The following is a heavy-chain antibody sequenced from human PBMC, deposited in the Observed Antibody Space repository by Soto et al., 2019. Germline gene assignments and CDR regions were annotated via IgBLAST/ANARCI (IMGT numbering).Heavy chain of an antibody. CDR3: VRQGIGALHGLVDV. Sequence: QVQLQASGPGLVKPSHTLSLTCTVSGDSIGTYNWGWIRQPPGKRLEWIGYIYSNGGTSYYPALKSRVTISADTSTKQFSLRLSSVTAADTAVYYCVRQGIGALHGLVDVWGQGTTVTVSS. CDR2: IYSNGGT. J-gene: IGHJ6*02. V-gene: IGHV4-59*08. D-gene: IGHD1-26*01. CDR1: GDSIGTYN.